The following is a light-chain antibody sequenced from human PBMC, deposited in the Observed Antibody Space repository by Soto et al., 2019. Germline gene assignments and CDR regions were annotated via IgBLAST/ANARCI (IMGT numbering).Light chain of an antibody. CDR3: QQYNSYGT. J-gene: IGKJ1*01. CDR1: QSISSW. Sequence: DIQMTRSPSTLSASVGDRVTITFRASQSISSWLAWYQQKPGKAPRLLIYKASSLESGVPSRFSGSGSGTEFTLTISSLQPDDFATYYCQQYNSYGTFGQGTKVDI. CDR2: KAS. V-gene: IGKV1-5*03.